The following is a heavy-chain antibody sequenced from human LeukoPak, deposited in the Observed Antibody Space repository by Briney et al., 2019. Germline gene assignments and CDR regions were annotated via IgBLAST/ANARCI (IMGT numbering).Heavy chain of an antibody. CDR3: ARSDVEMATVPHFDY. CDR2: INPSGGST. CDR1: GYTFTSYY. J-gene: IGHJ4*02. Sequence: ASVKVSCKASGYTFTSYYMHWVRQAPGQGLEWMGIINPSGGSTSYAQKFQGRVTMTRDTSTSTVYMELSSLRSEDTAVYYCARSDVEMATVPHFDYWRQGTLVTVSS. D-gene: IGHD5-24*01. V-gene: IGHV1-46*01.